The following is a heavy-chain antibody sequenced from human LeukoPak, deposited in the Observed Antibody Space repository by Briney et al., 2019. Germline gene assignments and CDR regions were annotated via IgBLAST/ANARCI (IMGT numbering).Heavy chain of an antibody. Sequence: ASVKVSCKASGYTFTSYYFHCVRQAPGQGLEWMGIINPSGGSTSYAQKFQGRVTITADESTSTAYMELSSLRSEDTAVYYCASGDRPGASDYWGQGTLVTVSS. CDR1: GYTFTSYY. CDR3: ASGDRPGASDY. V-gene: IGHV1-46*01. J-gene: IGHJ4*02. D-gene: IGHD2-21*02. CDR2: INPSGGST.